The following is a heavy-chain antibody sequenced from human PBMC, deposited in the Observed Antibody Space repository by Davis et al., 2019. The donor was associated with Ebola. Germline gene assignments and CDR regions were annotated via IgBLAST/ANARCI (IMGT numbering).Heavy chain of an antibody. CDR1: GGSFSGYY. Sequence: MPGGSLRLSCAVYGGSFSGYYWSWIRQSPGKGLEWIGEISHTGDTNYNPSLKSRVIISVDTSKNQFSLKLNSVNAADTAMYYCARGQHDLLTGARYAMDGWGRGTTVIVSS. CDR3: ARGQHDLLTGARYAMDG. CDR2: ISHTGDT. D-gene: IGHD3-9*01. J-gene: IGHJ6*02. V-gene: IGHV4-34*01.